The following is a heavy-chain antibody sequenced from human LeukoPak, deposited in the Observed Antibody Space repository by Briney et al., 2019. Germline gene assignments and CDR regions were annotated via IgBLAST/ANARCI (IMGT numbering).Heavy chain of an antibody. CDR1: GYTFTGYY. J-gene: IGHJ3*02. CDR3: ARDYDILTGHAFDI. D-gene: IGHD3-9*01. V-gene: IGHV1-2*02. Sequence: ASVKVSCKASGYTFTGYYMHWVRQAPGQGLEWMGWINPNSGGTNYAQKFQGRVIMTRDTSISTAYMELSRLRSDDTAVYYCARDYDILTGHAFDIWGQGTMVTVSS. CDR2: INPNSGGT.